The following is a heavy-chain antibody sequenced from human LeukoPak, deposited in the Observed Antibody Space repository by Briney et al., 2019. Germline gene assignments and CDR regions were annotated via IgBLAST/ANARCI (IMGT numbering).Heavy chain of an antibody. J-gene: IGHJ4*02. Sequence: SRVTMSVDTPKNQFSLKLNSVTAADTAVYYCARVVYVGCSDYWGQGILVTVSS. D-gene: IGHD2-8*01. V-gene: IGHV4-30-2*04. CDR3: ARVVYVGCSDY.